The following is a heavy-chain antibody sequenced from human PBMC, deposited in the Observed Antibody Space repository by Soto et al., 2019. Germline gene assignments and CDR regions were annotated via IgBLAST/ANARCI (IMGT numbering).Heavy chain of an antibody. CDR3: ARDLCGYDIMTGPYFDS. CDR1: GYTFTNYG. Sequence: QVQLVQSGAEVKKPGASVKVSCKASGYTFTNYGITWVRQAPGQGLEWMGWISASTGNTNHAQNLQGRVTMTTDTSTSTAYMELRSLRSDDTAVFYCARDLCGYDIMTGPYFDSWGQGTLVTVSS. CDR2: ISASTGNT. D-gene: IGHD3-9*01. V-gene: IGHV1-18*01. J-gene: IGHJ4*02.